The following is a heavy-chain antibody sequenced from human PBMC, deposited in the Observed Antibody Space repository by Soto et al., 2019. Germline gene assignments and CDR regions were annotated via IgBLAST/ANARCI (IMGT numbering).Heavy chain of an antibody. CDR2: IYPDDSDT. CDR1: GHSLASNW. CDR3: AKLARTMLATLTLSPSGYFDH. V-gene: IGHV5-51*01. D-gene: IGHD3-16*01. J-gene: IGHJ4*02. Sequence: GESLKISCKGYGHSLASNWIGWVRQMPGKGLEWMGFIYPDDSDTRYSPSFQGQVTISADTSIDTAYLQWSSLKASDTAIYYCAKLARTMLATLTLSPSGYFDHWGQGTLVTVSS.